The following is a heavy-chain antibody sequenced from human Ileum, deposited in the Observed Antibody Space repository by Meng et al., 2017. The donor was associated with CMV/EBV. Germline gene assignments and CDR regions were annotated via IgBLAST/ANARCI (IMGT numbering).Heavy chain of an antibody. Sequence: KVSCKTFGYSFTAYTIHWARQAPGQGLEWMGRINTYTADTYYAQKFRGRVTMTRDTSITTVYMELRGLRSDDTAMYYCARDNWGSDYWGQGTLVTVSS. CDR2: INTYTADT. D-gene: IGHD3-16*01. CDR1: GYSFTAYT. V-gene: IGHV1-2*06. CDR3: ARDNWGSDY. J-gene: IGHJ4*02.